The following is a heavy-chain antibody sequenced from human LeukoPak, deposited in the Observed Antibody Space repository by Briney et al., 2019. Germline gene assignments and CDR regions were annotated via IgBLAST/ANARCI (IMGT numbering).Heavy chain of an antibody. CDR1: GFTFSNYA. D-gene: IGHD2/OR15-2a*01. CDR3: AKDSIGYYMDV. CDR2: ITQSSTST. Sequence: GGSQRLSCAASGFTFSNYAMSWVRQTPGRGLEWVSSITQSSTSTYYADSVKGRFTISRDNSRNTLYLQMNSLTAEDTALYYCAKDSIGYYMDVWGKGTTVTVSS. J-gene: IGHJ6*03. V-gene: IGHV3-23*01.